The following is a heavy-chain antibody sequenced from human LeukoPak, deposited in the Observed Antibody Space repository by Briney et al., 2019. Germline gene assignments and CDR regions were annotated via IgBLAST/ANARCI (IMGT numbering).Heavy chain of an antibody. D-gene: IGHD1-26*01. CDR3: ARVGDGGSYSQIGY. CDR1: GYTFTDYF. V-gene: IGHV1-2*02. Sequence: ASVKVSCKASGYTFTDYFMYWVRQAPGQGLEWMGWINPNSGGTNYAQKFQGRVTMTRDTSISTAYMELSRLRSDDTAVYYCARVGDGGSYSQIGYWGQGTLVTVSS. J-gene: IGHJ4*02. CDR2: INPNSGGT.